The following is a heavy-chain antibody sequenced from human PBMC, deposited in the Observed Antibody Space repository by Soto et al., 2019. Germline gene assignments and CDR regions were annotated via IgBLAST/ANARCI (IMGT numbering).Heavy chain of an antibody. CDR1: GFTFSSYW. J-gene: IGHJ6*02. D-gene: IGHD3-10*01. CDR3: AGDTSAVFVLLWFGEVGVRAYGMDV. Sequence: EVQLVESGGGLVQPGGSLRLSCAASGFTFSSYWMSWVRQAPGKGLEWVANIKQDGSEKYYVDSVKGRFTISRDNDTNCLYLQINSLRAEDTAVYYCAGDTSAVFVLLWFGEVGVRAYGMDVWGQGTTVTFSS. CDR2: IKQDGSEK. V-gene: IGHV3-7*01.